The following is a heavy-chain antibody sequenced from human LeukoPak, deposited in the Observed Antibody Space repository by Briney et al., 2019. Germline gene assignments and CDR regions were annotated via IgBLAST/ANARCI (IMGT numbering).Heavy chain of an antibody. J-gene: IGHJ4*02. V-gene: IGHV1-18*01. CDR3: ARDGWDPTAPNFDY. CDR1: GYTFTSYV. CDR2: ISAYNGNT. D-gene: IGHD1-26*01. Sequence: GASVKVSCKASGYTFTSYVVSWVRQAPGQGLEWMGWISAYNGNTNYAQKLQGRVTMTTDTSTSTAYMELRSLRSDDTAVYYCARDGWDPTAPNFDYWGQGTLVTVSS.